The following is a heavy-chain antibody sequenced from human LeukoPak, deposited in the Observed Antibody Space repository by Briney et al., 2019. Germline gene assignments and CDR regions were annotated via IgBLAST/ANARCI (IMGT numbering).Heavy chain of an antibody. CDR2: IIPIFGTA. V-gene: IGHV1-69*06. D-gene: IGHD3-10*01. Sequence: SVKVSCKASGGTFSSYAISWVRQAPGQGLEWMGGIIPIFGTANYAQKFQGRVTITADKSTSTAYMELSSLRSEDTAVYYCASQVRGVLYYYYYGMDVWGKGITVTVSS. J-gene: IGHJ6*04. CDR3: ASQVRGVLYYYYYGMDV. CDR1: GGTFSSYA.